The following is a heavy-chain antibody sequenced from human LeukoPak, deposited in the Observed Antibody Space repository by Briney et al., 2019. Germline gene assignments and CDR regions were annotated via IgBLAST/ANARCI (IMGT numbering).Heavy chain of an antibody. Sequence: SETLSLTCAVSGGSLSSSNWWSWVRQPPGKGLEWIGEIYHSGSTNYNPSLKSRVTISVDKSKNQFSLKLSSVTAADTAVYYCASFTSGSYLVDYWGQGTLVTVSS. D-gene: IGHD1-26*01. CDR3: ASFTSGSYLVDY. J-gene: IGHJ4*02. V-gene: IGHV4-4*02. CDR1: GGSLSSSNW. CDR2: IYHSGST.